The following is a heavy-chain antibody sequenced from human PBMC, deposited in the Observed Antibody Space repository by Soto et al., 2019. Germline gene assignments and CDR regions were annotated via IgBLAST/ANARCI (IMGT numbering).Heavy chain of an antibody. D-gene: IGHD1-26*01. CDR3: ARGPYSRGVGATNPSN. CDR2: ISSGST. J-gene: IGHJ4*02. Sequence: SETLSLTCAVYGGSSSGWYWTWIRQSPVKGLEWIGEISSGSTNYNPSLKSRVTISADMSKNQFSLKLTSLTAADTAIYYCARGPYSRGVGATNPSNWGQGTQVTVSS. V-gene: IGHV4-34*01. CDR1: GGSSSGWY.